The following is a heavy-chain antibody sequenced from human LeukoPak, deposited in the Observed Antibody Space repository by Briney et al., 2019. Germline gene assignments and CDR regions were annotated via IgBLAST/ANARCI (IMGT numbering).Heavy chain of an antibody. CDR3: ARDTTRDVDTLLHEFDY. Sequence: ALVKVSCKASGYTFTSYGISWVRQAPGQGLEWMGWIGAYNGNTNYAQKLQGRVTMTTDTSTSTAYMELRSLRSDDTAVYYCARDTTRDVDTLLHEFDYWGQGTLVTVSS. CDR2: IGAYNGNT. D-gene: IGHD1-14*01. CDR1: GYTFTSYG. V-gene: IGHV1-18*01. J-gene: IGHJ4*02.